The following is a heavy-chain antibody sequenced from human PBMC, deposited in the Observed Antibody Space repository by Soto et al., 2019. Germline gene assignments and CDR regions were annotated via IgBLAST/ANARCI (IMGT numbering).Heavy chain of an antibody. Sequence: PXETLSLTCTVSGDSISTFYWGWIRQSPGKELEWIGYVYYTGSTNYNPSLKSRVTISVDRSKNQFSLKLTSANAAETAVYYCARGRTVRNYADDSSDYFYFFDYWGQGTQVTVSS. CDR1: GDSISTFY. CDR3: ARGRTVRNYADDSSDYFYFFDY. CDR2: VYYTGST. V-gene: IGHV4-59*01. J-gene: IGHJ4*02. D-gene: IGHD3-22*01.